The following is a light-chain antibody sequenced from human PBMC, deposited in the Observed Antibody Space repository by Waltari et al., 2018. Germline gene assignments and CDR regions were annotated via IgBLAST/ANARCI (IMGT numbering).Light chain of an antibody. Sequence: DIVMTQSPATLSLSPGESATLSCRASQSVRSTFAWFQQKPGQPPRLLIYGTSTRATGIPARFSGSGSGTEFSLTISSLQPEDFATYYCQQYDHWPWTFGHGTRVEAK. CDR3: QQYDHWPWT. CDR1: QSVRST. CDR2: GTS. V-gene: IGKV3D-15*01. J-gene: IGKJ1*01.